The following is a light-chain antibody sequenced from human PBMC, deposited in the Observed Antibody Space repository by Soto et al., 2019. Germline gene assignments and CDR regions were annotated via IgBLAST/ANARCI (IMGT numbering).Light chain of an antibody. Sequence: QSALTQPASVSGSPGQSITISCTGTSSDIGAYNFVSWYQQHPGKAPKLMLYDVNIRPSGVSNLFSGSKSGNTASLTISGLQAEDEADYYCTSWTTSTTMIFGGGTKLIVL. CDR1: SSDIGAYNF. V-gene: IGLV2-14*03. J-gene: IGLJ2*01. CDR3: TSWTTSTTMI. CDR2: DVN.